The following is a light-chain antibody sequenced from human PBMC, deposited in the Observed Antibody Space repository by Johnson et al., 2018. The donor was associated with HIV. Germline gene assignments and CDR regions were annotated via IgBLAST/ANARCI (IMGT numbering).Light chain of an antibody. CDR3: GTWDTSLSAGGV. J-gene: IGLJ1*01. CDR2: DNH. V-gene: IGLV1-51*01. Sequence: QSVLKQPPSVSAAPGQKVTISCSGSSSNIGNNYVSWYQQLPGTAPKLLIFDNHKRPSGIPDRFSGSKSGTSATLRITGLQTGDEADYYCGTWDTSLSAGGVFGTGTKVTVL. CDR1: SSNIGNNY.